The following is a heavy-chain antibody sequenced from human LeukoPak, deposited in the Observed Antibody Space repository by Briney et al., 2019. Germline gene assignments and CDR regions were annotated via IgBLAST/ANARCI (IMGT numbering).Heavy chain of an antibody. CDR1: GYTFTSYY. CDR3: ARGWGIPLYYYYGMDV. J-gene: IGHJ6*04. D-gene: IGHD6-13*01. Sequence: ASVKVSCKASGYTFTSYYMHWVRQAPGQGLEWMGIINPSGGSTSYAQKFQGRVTMTRDTSTSTVYMELSSLRSEDTAVYYCARGWGIPLYYYYGMDVWGKGTTVTVSS. V-gene: IGHV1-46*01. CDR2: INPSGGST.